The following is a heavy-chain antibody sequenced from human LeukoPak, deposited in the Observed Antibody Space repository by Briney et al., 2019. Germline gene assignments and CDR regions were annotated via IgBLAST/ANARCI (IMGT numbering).Heavy chain of an antibody. CDR2: INPNSGGT. CDR1: GYTFTGYY. J-gene: IGHJ4*02. V-gene: IGHV1-2*02. D-gene: IGHD3-10*01. CDR3: ARDLPQDLWFGELLFSGFDY. Sequence: GASVKVSCKASGYTFTGYYMHWVRQAPGQGLEWMGWINPNSGGTNYAQKFQGRVTMTRDTSISTAYMELSRLRSDDTAVYYCARDLPQDLWFGELLFSGFDYWAREPWSPSPQ.